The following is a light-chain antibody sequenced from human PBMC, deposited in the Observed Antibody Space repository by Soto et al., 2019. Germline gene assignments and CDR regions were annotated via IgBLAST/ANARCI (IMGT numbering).Light chain of an antibody. CDR3: QQYGSSPNT. J-gene: IGKJ2*01. CDR2: GAS. V-gene: IGKV3-15*01. CDR1: QTVTTD. Sequence: EIVMTQSPVTLSVSPGERATLSCRASQTVTTDLAWYQQKPGQAPRLVIHGASTRATDFPARFSGSGSGTEFTLTISSLQSEDFAVYYCQQYGSSPNTFGQGTKLEIK.